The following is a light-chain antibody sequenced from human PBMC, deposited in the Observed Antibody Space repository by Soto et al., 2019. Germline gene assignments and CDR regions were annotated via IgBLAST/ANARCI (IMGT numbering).Light chain of an antibody. CDR1: PDISNY. J-gene: IGKJ4*01. V-gene: IGKV1-27*01. CDR3: QKYNSAPRT. CDR2: AAS. Sequence: DIQMTQSPSSLSASVGDRVTITCRASPDISNYLAWYQQKPGKVPKLLIYAASTLQSGVPSRFSGSGSGTDFTLTISSLQPEDVATYYCQKYNSAPRTFGGGTKVEIK.